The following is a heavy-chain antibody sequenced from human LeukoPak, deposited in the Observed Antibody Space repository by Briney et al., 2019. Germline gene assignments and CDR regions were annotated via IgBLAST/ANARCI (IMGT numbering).Heavy chain of an antibody. CDR2: INQDGSAE. CDR1: GFTFSTYS. V-gene: IGHV3-7*01. J-gene: IGHJ4*02. CDR3: GRLFGGVTTFDY. D-gene: IGHD4-17*01. Sequence: GGSLRLSCAASGFTFSTYSMSWVRQAPGKGLDWVASINQDGSAEYYVDSVRGRFTISRDTAKNSLYLQVNSLRVDDTAVYYCGRLFGGVTTFDYWGQGTLVTVSS.